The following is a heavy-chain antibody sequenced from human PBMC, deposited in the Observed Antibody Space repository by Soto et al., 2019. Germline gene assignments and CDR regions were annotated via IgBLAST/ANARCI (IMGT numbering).Heavy chain of an antibody. Sequence: QVQLVESGGGVVQPGGSLRLSCAASGFTFSSYGMHWVRQAPGKGLEWVAVVSYDGSKKSSADSVKGRFTISRDNSKNTLFLQMNNLRPEDTAVYYCAKLKWNYQLLDYFDYWGQGTLVTVSS. CDR1: GFTFSSYG. CDR3: AKLKWNYQLLDYFDY. CDR2: VSYDGSKK. V-gene: IGHV3-30*18. D-gene: IGHD1-7*01. J-gene: IGHJ4*02.